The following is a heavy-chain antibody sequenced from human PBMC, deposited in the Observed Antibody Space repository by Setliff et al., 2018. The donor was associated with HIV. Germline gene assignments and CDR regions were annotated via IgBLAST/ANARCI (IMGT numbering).Heavy chain of an antibody. J-gene: IGHJ6*03. CDR3: ATTRGYCSGGSCYSPPYMDV. D-gene: IGHD2-15*01. V-gene: IGHV5-10-1*01. CDR1: GYSFTSYW. Sequence: GESLKISCKGSGYSFTSYWINWVRQMPGKGLEWMGRIDPSDSYTNYNPSFQGHVTISADKSISTAYLQETFTEASDTAMYYCATTRGYCSGGSCYSPPYMDVWGKGTTVTVSS. CDR2: IDPSDSYT.